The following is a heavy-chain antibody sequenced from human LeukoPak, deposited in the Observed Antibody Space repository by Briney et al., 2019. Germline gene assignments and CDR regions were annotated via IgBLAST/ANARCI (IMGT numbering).Heavy chain of an antibody. V-gene: IGHV5-51*01. Sequence: GESLKISCKGSGYSFTTYWIAWVRHMPGKGLEWMGIIYPSDSDTRYSPSFQGQVAISADKTISTAYLQWSSLKASDTAIYFCAKSSMGTWFFDLWGRGTLVTVSS. CDR3: AKSSMGTWFFDL. J-gene: IGHJ2*01. CDR1: GYSFTTYW. D-gene: IGHD5-18*01. CDR2: IYPSDSDT.